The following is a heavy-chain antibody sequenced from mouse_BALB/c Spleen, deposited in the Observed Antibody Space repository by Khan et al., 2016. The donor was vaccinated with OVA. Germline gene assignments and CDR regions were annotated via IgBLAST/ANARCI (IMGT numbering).Heavy chain of an antibody. Sequence: QVRLQQSGAELARPGASVKLSCKAPGYTFTDYYINWVKQRTGQGLEWIGEISPGSGDTYYNERFKGKATLTADKSSSTAYMQLSSLTSEASAVYFCARRNYFGYTFAYWGQGTLVTVSA. CDR3: ARRNYFGYTFAY. CDR1: GYTFTDYY. CDR2: ISPGSGDT. D-gene: IGHD1-2*01. V-gene: IGHV1-77*01. J-gene: IGHJ3*01.